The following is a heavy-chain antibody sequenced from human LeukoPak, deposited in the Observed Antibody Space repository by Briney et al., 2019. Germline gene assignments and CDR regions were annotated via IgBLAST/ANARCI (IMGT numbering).Heavy chain of an antibody. D-gene: IGHD1-1*01. V-gene: IGHV1-46*01. CDR1: GYTFTSNY. Sequence: ASVKVSCKAFGYTFTSNYMHWVRQAPGQGPEWMGVINPSGGSTSYAQKFQGRVTMTRDMSTSTVYMELSSLRSEDTAVYYCATRTTGLGDWFDPWGQGTLVTVSS. CDR3: ATRTTGLGDWFDP. J-gene: IGHJ5*02. CDR2: INPSGGST.